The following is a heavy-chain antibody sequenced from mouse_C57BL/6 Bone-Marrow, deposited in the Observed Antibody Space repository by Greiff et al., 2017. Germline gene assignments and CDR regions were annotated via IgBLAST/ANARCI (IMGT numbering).Heavy chain of an antibody. Sequence: VQLQQSGTVLARPGASVQMSCKTSGYTFTSYWMHWVKQRPGQGLEWIGAISPGNSDTSYNQKFKGKAKLTAVPSASTAYMELSILSNYVSAVYSCTSLITTVVAHWYFDVWGTGTTVTVSS. D-gene: IGHD1-1*01. CDR2: ISPGNSDT. CDR3: TSLITTVVAHWYFDV. J-gene: IGHJ1*03. V-gene: IGHV1-5*01. CDR1: GYTFTSYW.